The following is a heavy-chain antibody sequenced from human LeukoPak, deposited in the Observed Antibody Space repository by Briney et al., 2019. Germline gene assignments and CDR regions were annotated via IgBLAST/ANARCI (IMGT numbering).Heavy chain of an antibody. CDR1: GFTFSSYA. Sequence: GRSLRLSCAACGFTFSSYAMHWVRQAPGKGLEWVAVISYDGSNKYCADSVKGRFTISRDNSKNTLYLQMNSLRAEDTAVYYCAKVLRYFDWLSPLDYWGQGTLVTVSS. J-gene: IGHJ4*02. CDR3: AKVLRYFDWLSPLDY. CDR2: ISYDGSNK. D-gene: IGHD3-9*01. V-gene: IGHV3-30*04.